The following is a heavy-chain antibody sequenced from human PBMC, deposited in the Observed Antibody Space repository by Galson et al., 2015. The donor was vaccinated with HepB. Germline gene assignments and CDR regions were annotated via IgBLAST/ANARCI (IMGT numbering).Heavy chain of an antibody. V-gene: IGHV1-69*04. CDR2: IIPILGIA. D-gene: IGHD6-6*01. CDR3: ARDSSSSPDY. J-gene: IGHJ4*02. Sequence: SVKVSCKASGDTFSSYAISWVRQAPGQGLEWMGRIIPILGIANYAQKFQGRVTITADKSTSTAYMELSSLRSEDTAVYYCARDSSSSPDYWGQGTLVTVSS. CDR1: GDTFSSYA.